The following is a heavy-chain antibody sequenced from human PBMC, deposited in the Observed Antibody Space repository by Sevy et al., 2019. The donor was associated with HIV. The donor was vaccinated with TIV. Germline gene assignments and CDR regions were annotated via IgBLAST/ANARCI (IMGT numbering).Heavy chain of an antibody. J-gene: IGHJ4*01. CDR3: ARDGGYSIKWYPLY. V-gene: IGHV3-30-3*01. CDR2: ISYEGTET. Sequence: RGSLRLSCAASGFAFSSHAMHWVRQAPGKGLEWVAGISYEGTETFYAASVEGRFTISRDNSKNMLSLQINSLRPEDTAVYYCARDGGYSIKWYPLYWGHGTLVTVSS. CDR1: GFAFSSHA. D-gene: IGHD6-13*01.